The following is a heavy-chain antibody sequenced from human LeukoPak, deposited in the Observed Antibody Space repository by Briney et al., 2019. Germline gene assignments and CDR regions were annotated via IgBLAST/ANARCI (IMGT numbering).Heavy chain of an antibody. CDR2: IYYSGST. J-gene: IGHJ5*02. CDR1: GGSISSYY. V-gene: IGHV4-59*01. Sequence: SETLSLTCTVSGGSISSYYWSWIRQPPGKGLEWIGYIYYSGSTNYNPSLKSRVTISVDTSKNQFSLKLSSVTAADTAVYYCARESTPNYCSSTSCYTNWFDPWGQGTLVTVSS. CDR3: ARESTPNYCSSTSCYTNWFDP. D-gene: IGHD2-2*02.